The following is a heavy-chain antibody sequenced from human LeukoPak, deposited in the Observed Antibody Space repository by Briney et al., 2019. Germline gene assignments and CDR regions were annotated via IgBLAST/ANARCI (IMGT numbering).Heavy chain of an antibody. D-gene: IGHD3-22*01. Sequence: SETLSLTCDVYGGSFSGYYWTWIRQPPGKGLEWIGEMKHSGTTNYNASLKSRVSISVDTSKNQFSLKLSSVTAADTAVYYCARAHPSGYFDVFDIWGQGTVVTVS. CDR1: GGSFSGYY. J-gene: IGHJ3*02. V-gene: IGHV4-34*01. CDR3: ARAHPSGYFDVFDI. CDR2: MKHSGTT.